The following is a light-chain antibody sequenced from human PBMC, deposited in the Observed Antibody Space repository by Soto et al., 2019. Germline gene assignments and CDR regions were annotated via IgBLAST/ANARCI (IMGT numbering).Light chain of an antibody. Sequence: QSVLTQPPSASGTPGQRVTISCSGTSSNIGSNTVNWYRQLPGTAPKLLIHTNNQRPSGVPDRFSGSKSGTSASLAISGLQSEDEADYYCAAWDDSLNGHVLFGGGTKLTVL. CDR1: SSNIGSNT. CDR2: TNN. V-gene: IGLV1-44*01. CDR3: AAWDDSLNGHVL. J-gene: IGLJ2*01.